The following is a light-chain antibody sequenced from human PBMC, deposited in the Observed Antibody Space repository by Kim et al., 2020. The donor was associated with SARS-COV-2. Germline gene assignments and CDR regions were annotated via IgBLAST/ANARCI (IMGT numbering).Light chain of an antibody. V-gene: IGKV1-27*01. CDR3: QNIIGGPRT. Sequence: EMQMTQSPSSLSASVGDRATITCRASQGITNYLAWYQQKPGKVPNILIYAASTLPSGVPSRFSGSGSGTAFTLTISSLQPEDVATYYFQNIIGGPRTFVAGTKVGIK. J-gene: IGKJ4*02. CDR2: AAS. CDR1: QGITNY.